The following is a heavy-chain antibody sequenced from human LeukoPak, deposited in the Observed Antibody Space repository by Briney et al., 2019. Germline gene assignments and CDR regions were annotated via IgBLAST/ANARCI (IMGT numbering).Heavy chain of an antibody. J-gene: IGHJ4*02. CDR2: INHSGST. D-gene: IGHD3-22*01. CDR3: ARLRSHYYGCSGYYYFDY. V-gene: IGHV4-34*01. CDR1: GGSFSGYY. Sequence: KASETLSLTCAVYGGSFSGYYWSWIRQPPGKGLEWIGEINHSGSTNYNPSLKSRVTISVDTSKNQFSLKLSSVTAADTAVYYCARLRSHYYGCSGYYYFDYWGQGTLVTVSS.